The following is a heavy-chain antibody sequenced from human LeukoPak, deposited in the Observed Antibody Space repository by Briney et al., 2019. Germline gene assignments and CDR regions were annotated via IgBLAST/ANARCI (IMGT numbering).Heavy chain of an antibody. Sequence: GGSLRLSCTASGFKFSDFWMTWVRQTPGKGLEWVANIKEDGSEEYHVDSVKGRFTISRDNTKSSLFLQMNSLRGDDTAVYYCVRDSRPGGAMGLYHNFDFWGQGTLVTVSS. CDR2: IKEDGSEE. CDR3: VRDSRPGGAMGLYHNFDF. V-gene: IGHV3-7*01. D-gene: IGHD3-16*01. J-gene: IGHJ4*02. CDR1: GFKFSDFW.